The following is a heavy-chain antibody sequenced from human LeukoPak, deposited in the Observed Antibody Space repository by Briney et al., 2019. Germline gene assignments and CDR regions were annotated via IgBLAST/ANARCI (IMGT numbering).Heavy chain of an antibody. V-gene: IGHV1-2*02. CDR1: GYTFTACY. Sequence: ASVKVSGKASGYTFTACYFLWVRQSPGQGLEYVGWINPNSGATNCAQRFRGRVTVTMDTYTSTGYMELSSLTSDDTTVYYFVRSPYPVDIWGQGTLITVS. CDR3: VRSPYPVDI. CDR2: INPNSGAT. J-gene: IGHJ4*02.